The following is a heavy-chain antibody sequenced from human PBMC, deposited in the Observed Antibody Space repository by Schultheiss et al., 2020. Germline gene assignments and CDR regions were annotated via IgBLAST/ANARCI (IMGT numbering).Heavy chain of an antibody. V-gene: IGHV3-7*01. CDR2: IKQDGSEK. Sequence: GGSLRLSCAASGFTFSDHYMDWVRQAPGKGLEWVANIKQDGSEKYYVDSVKGRFTISRDNAKNSLYLQMNSLRAEDTAVYYCARDGWSVGYYYYYGMDVWGQGTTVTGSS. CDR3: ARDGWSVGYYYYYGMDV. J-gene: IGHJ6*02. CDR1: GFTFSDHY. D-gene: IGHD2-15*01.